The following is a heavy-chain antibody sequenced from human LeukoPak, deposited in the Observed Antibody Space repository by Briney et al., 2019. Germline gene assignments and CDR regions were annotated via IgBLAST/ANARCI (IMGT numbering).Heavy chain of an antibody. CDR2: IYHSGST. D-gene: IGHD5-12*01. Sequence: PSETLSLTCTVSGYSISSGYYWGWIRQPPGKGLEWIGSIYHSGSTYYNPSLKSRVTISVDTSKNQFSLKLSSVTAADTAVYYCARNQWLRFDAFDIWGQGTMVTVSS. CDR3: ARNQWLRFDAFDI. CDR1: GYSISSGYY. V-gene: IGHV4-38-2*02. J-gene: IGHJ3*02.